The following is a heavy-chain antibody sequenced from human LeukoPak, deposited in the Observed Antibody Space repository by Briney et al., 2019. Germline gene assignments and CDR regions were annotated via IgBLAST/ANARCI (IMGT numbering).Heavy chain of an antibody. J-gene: IGHJ4*02. D-gene: IGHD3-10*01. Sequence: PGGSLRLSCAASGFTFSSYSMNWVRQAPGKGLEWVSSISSSSSYIYYADSVKGRSTISRDNAKNSLYLQMNSLRAEDTAVYYCARDVRKLLWFGELPSGRSPYYFDYWGQGTLVTVSS. CDR1: GFTFSSYS. CDR2: ISSSSSYI. V-gene: IGHV3-21*01. CDR3: ARDVRKLLWFGELPSGRSPYYFDY.